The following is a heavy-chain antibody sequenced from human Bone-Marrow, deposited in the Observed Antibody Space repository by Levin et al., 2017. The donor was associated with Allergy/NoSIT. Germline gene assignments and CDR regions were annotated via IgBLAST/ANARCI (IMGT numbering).Heavy chain of an antibody. CDR1: GGSISSSSYY. CDR3: ARHNFGYGDYVCQNFDY. V-gene: IGHV4-39*01. Sequence: SETLSLTCTVSGGSISSSSYYWGWIRQPPGKGLEWIGSIYYSGSTYYNPSLKSRVTISVDTSKNQFSLKLSSVTAADTAVYYCARHNFGYGDYVCQNFDYWGQGTLVTVSS. CDR2: IYYSGST. D-gene: IGHD4-17*01. J-gene: IGHJ4*02.